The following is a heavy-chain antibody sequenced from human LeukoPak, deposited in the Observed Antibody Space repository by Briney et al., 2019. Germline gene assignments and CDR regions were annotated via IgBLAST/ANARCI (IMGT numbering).Heavy chain of an antibody. D-gene: IGHD3-9*01. J-gene: IGHJ4*02. CDR3: ARDQFDYDTLTGFDF. Sequence: GGSLRLSCAASGFAFSDYSMNWVRQPPGKGLEWVSYISTGSSAKYYPDSVKGRFTISRDNAKNSLYLQMDSLRVEDTAVYYCARDQFDYDTLTGFDFWGQGTLVTDSS. V-gene: IGHV3-48*01. CDR2: ISTGSSAK. CDR1: GFAFSDYS.